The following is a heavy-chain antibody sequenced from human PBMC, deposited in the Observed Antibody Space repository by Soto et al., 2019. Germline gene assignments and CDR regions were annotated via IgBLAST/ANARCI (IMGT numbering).Heavy chain of an antibody. J-gene: IGHJ4*02. Sequence: QVQLVQSGAEVKKPGASVKVSCKASGYTFTSYAMHWVRQAPGQRLEWMGWINAGNGNTKYSQKLQGRVTITRDTSARTAYMDLSSVRCEDTAEYYCARSITLAGDCRGQGQLVTVSS. CDR3: ARSITLAGDC. V-gene: IGHV1-3*01. CDR2: INAGNGNT. D-gene: IGHD1-20*01. CDR1: GYTFTSYA.